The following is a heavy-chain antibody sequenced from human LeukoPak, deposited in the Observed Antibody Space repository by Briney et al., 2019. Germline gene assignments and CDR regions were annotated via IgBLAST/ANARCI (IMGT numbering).Heavy chain of an antibody. CDR2: IGGSGSDI. J-gene: IGHJ4*02. V-gene: IGHV3-48*03. Sequence: GGSLRLSCAASGFTFSSYEMNWVRQAPGKGLEWVSYIGGSGSDIYYADSVKGRFTISRDNAKNTLYLQMNSLRAEDTAVYYCARDPRGALIDYWGQGTLVTVSS. CDR3: ARDPRGALIDY. CDR1: GFTFSSYE. D-gene: IGHD1-26*01.